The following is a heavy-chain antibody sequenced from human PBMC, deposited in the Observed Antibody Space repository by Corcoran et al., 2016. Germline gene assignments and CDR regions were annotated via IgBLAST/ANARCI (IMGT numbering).Heavy chain of an antibody. J-gene: IGHJ6*01. V-gene: IGHV5-51*01. Sequence: EVHLVQSGAEVKKPGESLKISCKGSGFDFRNSWIGWVRQMPGKGLEWMGIISPGASNVLYSTSLQGRVTISADRSISTVYLQWSSLEASDTATDDCARRWFGIVYTVDVWGPGTTVTVSS. CDR3: ARRWFGIVYTVDV. D-gene: IGHD2-15*01. CDR2: ISPGASNV. CDR1: GFDFRNSW.